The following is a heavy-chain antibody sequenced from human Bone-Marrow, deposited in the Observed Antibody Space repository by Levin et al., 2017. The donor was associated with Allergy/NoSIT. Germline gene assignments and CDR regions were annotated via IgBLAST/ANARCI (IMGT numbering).Heavy chain of an antibody. CDR1: GFTFSSYA. D-gene: IGHD2-2*01. V-gene: IGHV3-23*01. J-gene: IGHJ5*02. CDR2: ISGSGGST. CDR3: AKGGSTRTMRAWFDP. Sequence: AGGSLRLSCAASGFTFSSYAMSWVRQAPGKGLEWVSAISGSGGSTYYADSVKGRFTISRDNSKNTLYLQMNSLRAEDTAVYYCAKGGSTRTMRAWFDPWGQGTLVTVSS.